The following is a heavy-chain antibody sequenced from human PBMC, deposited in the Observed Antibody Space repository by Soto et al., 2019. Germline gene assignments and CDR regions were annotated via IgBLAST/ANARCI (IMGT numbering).Heavy chain of an antibody. D-gene: IGHD3-16*01. J-gene: IGHJ6*02. CDR3: ARGNPFNYAGFDV. CDR1: GYTFSDFD. CDR2: MNAKSGDT. Sequence: DLEQSGAELKRPGASVKVSCKASGYTFSDFDIIWLRQASGQGPECMGWMNAKSGDTFFPQRFQGKFNMTWDTSLSTAYMEVCSLTSDDTAIYYCARGNPFNYAGFDVWGQGTTVAVSS. V-gene: IGHV1-8*01.